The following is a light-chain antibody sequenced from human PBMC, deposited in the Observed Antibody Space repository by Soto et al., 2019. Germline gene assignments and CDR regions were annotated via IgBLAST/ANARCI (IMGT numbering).Light chain of an antibody. CDR3: QQYGSSPKT. V-gene: IGKV3-20*01. Sequence: EIVMTQSPATLSVSPGERATLSCRASQSVSSNLAWYQQKPGQAPRLLIYGASSRATGIPDRFSGSGSGTDFTLTISRLAPEAFAVYYCQQYGSSPKTFGQGTKVEIK. CDR1: QSVSSN. CDR2: GAS. J-gene: IGKJ1*01.